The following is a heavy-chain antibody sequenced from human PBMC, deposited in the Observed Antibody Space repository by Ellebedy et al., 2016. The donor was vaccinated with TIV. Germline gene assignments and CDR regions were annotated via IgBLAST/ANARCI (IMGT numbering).Heavy chain of an antibody. D-gene: IGHD4-17*01. V-gene: IGHV4-34*01. CDR3: ARRVTTTIRANWYFDL. Sequence: SETLSLTCAVYGGSFSDYYWSWIRQPPGKGLEWIGEINHSGSTNYNPSLKGRVTISVDTSKNQFSLKLSSVTAADTAVFYCARRVTTTIRANWYFDLWGRGTLVTVSS. CDR2: INHSGST. J-gene: IGHJ2*01. CDR1: GGSFSDYY.